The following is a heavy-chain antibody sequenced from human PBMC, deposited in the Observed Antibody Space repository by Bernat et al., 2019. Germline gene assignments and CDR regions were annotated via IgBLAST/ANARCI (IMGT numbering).Heavy chain of an antibody. CDR2: IYYSGST. CDR1: GGSVSSGSYY. D-gene: IGHD3-10*01. Sequence: QVQLQESGPGLVKPSETLSLTCTVSGGSVSSGSYYWSWIRQPPGKGLEWIGYIYYSGSTNYNPSLKSRVTISVDTSKNQFSLKLSSVTAADTAVYYCAREKSVGSGSYYFDYWGQGTLVTVSS. J-gene: IGHJ4*02. CDR3: AREKSVGSGSYYFDY. V-gene: IGHV4-61*01.